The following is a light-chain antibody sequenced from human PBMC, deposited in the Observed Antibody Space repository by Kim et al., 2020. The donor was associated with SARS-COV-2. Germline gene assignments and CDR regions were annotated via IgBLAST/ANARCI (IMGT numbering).Light chain of an antibody. Sequence: SSVGDRVTVASRASQGISSYLAGYQQKPGKAPKLLLYAASTLQSGVPSRFSGSGSGTEFTLTISSLQPEDFATYYCQQLNSYPITFGQGTRLEIK. V-gene: IGKV1-9*01. CDR1: QGISSY. J-gene: IGKJ5*01. CDR2: AAS. CDR3: QQLNSYPIT.